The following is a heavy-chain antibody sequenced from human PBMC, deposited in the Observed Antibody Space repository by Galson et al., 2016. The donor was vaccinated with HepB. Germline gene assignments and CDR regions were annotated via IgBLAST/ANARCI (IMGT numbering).Heavy chain of an antibody. D-gene: IGHD3-22*01. Sequence: QSGAEVKKPGESLKISCKVSGYSFTDYWIGWVRQMPGKGLEWMGIIYPSDSDTKYSPSFQGQVTISADKSISTAYLQWSSLKASDIAMYYLARLRQDYFDGSTYYVRAGYYFDYWGQGTLVTVSS. J-gene: IGHJ4*02. CDR1: GYSFTDYW. CDR2: IYPSDSDT. V-gene: IGHV5-51*01. CDR3: ARLRQDYFDGSTYYVRAGYYFDY.